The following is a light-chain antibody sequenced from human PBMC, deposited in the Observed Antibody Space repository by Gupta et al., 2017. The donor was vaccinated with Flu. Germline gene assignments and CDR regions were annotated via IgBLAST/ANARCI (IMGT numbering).Light chain of an antibody. CDR2: EGS. J-gene: IGKJ4*01. CDR3: RQSVQMPPIT. CDR1: QTRRHNDGKTY. V-gene: IGKV2D-29*01. Sequence: APGRPASMSCKSSQTRRHNDGKTYLNWYVQRPGRPPQLLIYEGSKRFSGVSDRFNDNGSKTDFTLHISRGEAEDVGVYFCRQSVQMPPITFGGGTRVET.